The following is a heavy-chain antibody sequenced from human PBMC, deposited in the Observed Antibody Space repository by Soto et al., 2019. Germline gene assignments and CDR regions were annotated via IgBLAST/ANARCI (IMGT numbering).Heavy chain of an antibody. V-gene: IGHV1-69*13. J-gene: IGHJ4*02. CDR3: ASEAHYDSSGYYYFY. CDR1: GGTFSIYA. D-gene: IGHD3-22*01. Sequence: SVKVSCKRSGGTFSIYAISCVRQATGQGLEWMGGIIPIFGTANYAQKFQGRVTITADESTRTAYMELSSLRSEDTAVYYCASEAHYDSSGYYYFYWGQGTLVTVSS. CDR2: IIPIFGTA.